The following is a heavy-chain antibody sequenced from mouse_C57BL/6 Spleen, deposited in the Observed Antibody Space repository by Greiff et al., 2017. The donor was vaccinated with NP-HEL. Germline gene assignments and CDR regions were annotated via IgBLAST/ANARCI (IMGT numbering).Heavy chain of an antibody. D-gene: IGHD1-1*01. CDR3: ATYGCHALDY. CDR1: GYTFTSYG. J-gene: IGHJ2*01. CDR2: IYPRSGNT. V-gene: IGHV1-81*01. Sequence: VQLQQSGAELARPGASVKLSCKASGYTFTSYGISWVKQRTGQGLEWIGEIYPRSGNTYYNEKFKGKATLTADISSSTAYMELRSLTSEDSAVYFCATYGCHALDYWGQGTTLTVSS.